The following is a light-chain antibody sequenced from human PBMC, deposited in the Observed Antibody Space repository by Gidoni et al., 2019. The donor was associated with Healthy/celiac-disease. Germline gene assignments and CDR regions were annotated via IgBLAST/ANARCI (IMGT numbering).Light chain of an antibody. V-gene: IGKV3-11*01. CDR1: QSVSSY. Sequence: EIVLTQSPATLSLSPGERATLSCRASQSVSSYLAWYQQKPGQAPRLLIYDASNRATGILARFSGSGSGTDFTLTISSLEPEDFAVYYCQQRSNWPPLYTFGQXTKLEIK. CDR3: QQRSNWPPLYT. J-gene: IGKJ2*01. CDR2: DAS.